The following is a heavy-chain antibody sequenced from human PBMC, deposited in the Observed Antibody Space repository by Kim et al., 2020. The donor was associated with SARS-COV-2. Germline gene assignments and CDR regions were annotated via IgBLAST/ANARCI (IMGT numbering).Heavy chain of an antibody. CDR1: GGTFSSYA. V-gene: IGHV1-69*13. CDR2: IIPIFGTA. Sequence: SVKVSCKASGGTFSSYAISWVRQAPGQGLEWMGGIIPIFGTANYAQKFQGRVTITADESTSTAYMELSSLRSEDTAVYYCARDNTVDTAMVSYYYYGMDVWGQGTTVTVSS. J-gene: IGHJ6*02. D-gene: IGHD5-18*01. CDR3: ARDNTVDTAMVSYYYYGMDV.